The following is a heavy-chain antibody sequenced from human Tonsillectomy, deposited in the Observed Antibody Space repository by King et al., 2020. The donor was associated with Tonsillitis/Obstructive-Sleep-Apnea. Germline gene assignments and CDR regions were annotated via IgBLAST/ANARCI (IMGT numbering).Heavy chain of an antibody. CDR2: IYPGDSDT. CDR3: ARHVEDILTDYYYYMGV. CDR1: GYSFTSYW. V-gene: IGHV5-51*01. D-gene: IGHD3-9*01. J-gene: IGHJ6*03. Sequence: VQLVESGAEVKKPGESLKISCKGSGYSFTSYWIGWVRQMPGKGLEWMGIIYPGDSDTRYSPSFQGQVTISADKSISTAYLQWSSLKASDTAMYYCARHVEDILTDYYYYMGVWGKGTTVTVSS.